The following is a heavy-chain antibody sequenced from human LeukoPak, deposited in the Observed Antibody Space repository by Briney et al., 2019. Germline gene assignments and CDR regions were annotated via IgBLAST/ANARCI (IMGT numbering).Heavy chain of an antibody. V-gene: IGHV4-59*12. D-gene: IGHD6-6*01. CDR2: IYYSGTT. Sequence: PSETLSLTCTVSGGSISSYYWSWIRQPPGKGLEWIGYIYYSGTTNYNPSLKSRVTISVDTSKNQFSLKLSSVTAADTAVYYCARAPLRHIAARPSVRFGMDVWGQGTTVTVSS. J-gene: IGHJ6*02. CDR1: GGSISSYY. CDR3: ARAPLRHIAARPSVRFGMDV.